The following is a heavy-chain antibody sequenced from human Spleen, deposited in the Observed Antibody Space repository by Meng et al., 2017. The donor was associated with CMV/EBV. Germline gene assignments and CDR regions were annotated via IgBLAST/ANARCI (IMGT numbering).Heavy chain of an antibody. V-gene: IGHV3-30*02. CDR3: ARAPGYSYGEKHYFYGMDV. CDR2: IRYDGSNK. J-gene: IGHJ6*02. D-gene: IGHD5-18*01. CDR1: GFTFSSYG. Sequence: GESLKISCAASGFTFSSYGMHWVRQAPGKGLEWVAFIRYDGSNKYYADSVKGRFTISRDNSKNTLYLQMNSLRAEDTAVYYCARAPGYSYGEKHYFYGMDVWGHGTTVTVSS.